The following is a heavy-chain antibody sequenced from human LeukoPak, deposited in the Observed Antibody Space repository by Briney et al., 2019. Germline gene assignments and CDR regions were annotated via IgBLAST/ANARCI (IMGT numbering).Heavy chain of an antibody. CDR1: GFTFSSYG. CDR3: AKGDVDTAMVRGY. CDR2: ISYDGSNK. J-gene: IGHJ4*02. Sequence: PGGSLRLSCAASGFTFSSYGMHWVRQAPGKGLEWVAVISYDGSNKYYADSVKGRFTISRDNSKNTLYLQMNSLRAVDTAVYYCAKGDVDTAMVRGYWGQGTLVTVSS. D-gene: IGHD5-18*01. V-gene: IGHV3-30*18.